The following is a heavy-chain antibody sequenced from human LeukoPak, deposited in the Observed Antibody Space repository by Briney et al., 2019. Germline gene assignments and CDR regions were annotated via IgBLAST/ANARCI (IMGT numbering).Heavy chain of an antibody. J-gene: IGHJ3*01. CDR3: ARGSSGWYTQSAFNL. D-gene: IGHD6-19*01. Sequence: ASVKVSCKASGYTFTSYGISWVRQAPGQGLEWMGWISAYNGNTNYAQKLQGRVTMTTDTSTSTAYMELRSLSSDDTAVYYCARGSSGWYTQSAFNLWGQGTMVTVSS. CDR1: GYTFTSYG. CDR2: ISAYNGNT. V-gene: IGHV1-18*01.